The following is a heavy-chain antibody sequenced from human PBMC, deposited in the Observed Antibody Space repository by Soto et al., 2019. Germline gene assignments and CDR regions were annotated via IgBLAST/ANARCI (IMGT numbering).Heavy chain of an antibody. Sequence: QLQLVQSGAEAKKPGASVKVSCKASGYTFPTSTISWVRQAPGKGLEWMGWIKAYSGNTNYAQKLQGRVTMTTNTSTNTAHMELRSLTTDDTAIYYCAIAGYGDDDYWGQGTLVTVSS. V-gene: IGHV1-18*01. CDR1: GYTFPTST. CDR3: AIAGYGDDDY. D-gene: IGHD4-17*01. CDR2: IKAYSGNT. J-gene: IGHJ4*02.